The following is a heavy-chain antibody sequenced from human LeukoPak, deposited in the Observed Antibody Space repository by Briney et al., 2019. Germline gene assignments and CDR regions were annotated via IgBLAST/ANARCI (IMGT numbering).Heavy chain of an antibody. CDR1: GFTFSSYA. CDR3: AREPRCSSGWYGQFDY. V-gene: IGHV3-64*01. J-gene: IGHJ4*02. Sequence: GGSLRLSCAASGFTFSSYAMHWVRQAPGKGLEYVSAISSNGGSTYYANSVKGRFTISRDNSKNTLYLQMGSLRAEDMAVYYCAREPRCSSGWYGQFDYWGQGTLVTVSS. D-gene: IGHD6-19*01. CDR2: ISSNGGST.